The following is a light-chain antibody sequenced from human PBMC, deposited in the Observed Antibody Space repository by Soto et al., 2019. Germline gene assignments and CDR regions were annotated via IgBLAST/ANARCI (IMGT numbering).Light chain of an antibody. V-gene: IGKV3-15*01. CDR1: QSVGDN. Sequence: VMTQSPATLSVSPGERVTLSCRSSQSVGDNLAWFQQKPGQGPRLLIYGASTSATGIPVRFSGSGSETDFTLTISSLRSEDSAVYLCQQYNNWPITFGQGIRLEI. CDR2: GAS. J-gene: IGKJ5*01. CDR3: QQYNNWPIT.